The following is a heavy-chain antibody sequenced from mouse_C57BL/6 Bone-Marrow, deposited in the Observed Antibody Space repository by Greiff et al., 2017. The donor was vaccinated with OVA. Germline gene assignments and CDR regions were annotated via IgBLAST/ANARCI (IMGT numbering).Heavy chain of an antibody. CDR3: TRGEYYGSCFDY. Sequence: EVQGVESGTVLARPGASVKMSCKPSGYTFTSYWMHWVKQRPGQGLEWIGAIYPGNSDTSYNQKFKGKAKLTAVTSASTAYMELSSLTNEDSAVYYCTRGEYYGSCFDYWGQGTTLTVSS. J-gene: IGHJ2*01. CDR1: GYTFTSYW. D-gene: IGHD1-1*01. V-gene: IGHV1-5*01. CDR2: IYPGNSDT.